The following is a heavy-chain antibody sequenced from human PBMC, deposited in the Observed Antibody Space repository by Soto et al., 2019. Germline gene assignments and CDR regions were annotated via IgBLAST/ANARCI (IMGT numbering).Heavy chain of an antibody. V-gene: IGHV3-23*01. J-gene: IGHJ6*02. CDR2: ISGSGGST. CDR1: GFTFSSYA. Sequence: GGSLRLSCAASGFTFSSYAMSWVRQAPGKGLEWVSAISGSGGSTYYADSVKGRFTISRDNSKNTLYLQMNSLRAEDTAVYYCARDIRVATMIVVVPYYYYGMDVWGQGTTVTVSS. CDR3: ARDIRVATMIVVVPYYYYGMDV. D-gene: IGHD3-22*01.